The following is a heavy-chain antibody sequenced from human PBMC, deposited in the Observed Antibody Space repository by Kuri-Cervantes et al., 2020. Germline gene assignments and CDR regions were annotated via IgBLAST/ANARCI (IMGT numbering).Heavy chain of an antibody. CDR2: IYYSGST. CDR3: ARNLYSSSLRLGY. Sequence: SETLSLTCTVSGGSVSSGNYYWSWIRQPPGKGLERIGCIYYSGSTNYNPSLKSRVTISVDTSKNQFSLKLSSVTAADTAVYYCARNLYSSSLRLGYWGQGTLVTVSS. V-gene: IGHV4-61*01. CDR1: GGSVSSGNYY. D-gene: IGHD6-6*01. J-gene: IGHJ4*02.